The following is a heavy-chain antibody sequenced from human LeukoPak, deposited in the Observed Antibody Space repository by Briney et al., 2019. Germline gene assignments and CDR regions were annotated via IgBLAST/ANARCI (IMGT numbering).Heavy chain of an antibody. V-gene: IGHV3-21*01. CDR3: AREDRYYDSSGYQHDAFDI. Sequence: GGSLRLSCAASGFTFSSYSMNWVRQAPGKGLEWVSSISSGSSYIYYADSVKGRFTISRDNAKNSLYLQMNSLRAEDTAVYYCAREDRYYDSSGYQHDAFDIWGQGTMVTVSS. CDR2: ISSGSSYI. J-gene: IGHJ3*02. CDR1: GFTFSSYS. D-gene: IGHD3-22*01.